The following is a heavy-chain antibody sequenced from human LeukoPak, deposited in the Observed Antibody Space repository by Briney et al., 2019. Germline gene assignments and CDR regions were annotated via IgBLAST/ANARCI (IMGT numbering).Heavy chain of an antibody. V-gene: IGHV4-59*01. D-gene: IGHD2-8*01. CDR3: VREEDGVVDDAFDV. CDR2: IHHTGTT. Sequence: PSETLSLTCTVSGGFISTYYWSWIRQPPGKGLEWIGFIHHTGTTISNPSLKSRVTISADTSKNQFSLKLRSVTAADTAVYFCVREEDGVVDDAFDVWGPGTMVTVSS. CDR1: GGFISTYY. J-gene: IGHJ3*01.